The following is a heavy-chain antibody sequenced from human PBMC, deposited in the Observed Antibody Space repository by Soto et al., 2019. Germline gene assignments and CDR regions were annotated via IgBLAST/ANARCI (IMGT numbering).Heavy chain of an antibody. Sequence: QVQLVQSGAEVKKPGASVKVSCKASGYTFTSYYMHWVRQAPGQGLEWMGIINPSGGSTSYAQKFQGKITMTRDTSPSTVHMELSSLRSEEKAVYYCSRDDDMFDYWCQGTQVTVSS. V-gene: IGHV1-46*01. CDR1: GYTFTSYY. D-gene: IGHD3-9*01. CDR3: SRDDDMFDY. CDR2: INPSGGST. J-gene: IGHJ4*02.